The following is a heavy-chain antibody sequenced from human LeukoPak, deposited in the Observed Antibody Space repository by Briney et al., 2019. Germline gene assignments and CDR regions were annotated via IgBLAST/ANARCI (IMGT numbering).Heavy chain of an antibody. CDR2: INHSGST. J-gene: IGHJ4*02. V-gene: IGHV4-34*01. D-gene: IGHD4-23*01. Sequence: GSLRLSCAASGFTFSSYWSWIRQAPEKGLEWIGEINHSGSTNCNPPLKSRVTISVDTSKNQFSLNLRSVTAADTAVYYCARLRNYGGKPNLNYWGQGTLVTVSS. CDR3: ARLRNYGGKPNLNY. CDR1: GFTFSSY.